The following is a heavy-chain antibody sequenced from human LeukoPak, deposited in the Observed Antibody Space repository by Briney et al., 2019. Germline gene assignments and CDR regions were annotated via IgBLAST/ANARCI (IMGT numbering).Heavy chain of an antibody. CDR1: GFTVSTNY. CDR2: IYSGGST. Sequence: GGSLRLSCAACGFTVSTNYMSWVRQAPGKGLEWVSLIYSGGSTYYADSVKGRFTVSRDNSKNTLHLQMNSLRAEDTAIYYCAAVDSAMIRYFDYWGQGTLVTVSS. V-gene: IGHV3-53*01. D-gene: IGHD5-18*01. J-gene: IGHJ4*02. CDR3: AAVDSAMIRYFDY.